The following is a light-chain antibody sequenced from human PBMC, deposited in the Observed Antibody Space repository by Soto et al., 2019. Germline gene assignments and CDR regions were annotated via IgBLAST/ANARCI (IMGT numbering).Light chain of an antibody. CDR3: QQYGNSPLT. CDR1: QSVRSSY. CDR2: GAS. J-gene: IGKJ4*01. Sequence: EIVLTQSPGTLSLSPCERATLSASASQSVRSSYFAWYQQKPGQAPRLLIFGASTRAPGIPDRFSGSGSGTDFTLTISKLEPEDFALFYCQQYGNSPLTFGGGTKVDIK. V-gene: IGKV3-20*01.